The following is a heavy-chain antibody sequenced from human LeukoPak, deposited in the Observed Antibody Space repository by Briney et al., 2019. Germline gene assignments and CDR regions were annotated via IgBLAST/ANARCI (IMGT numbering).Heavy chain of an antibody. CDR1: GFTFSSYS. D-gene: IGHD2-15*01. CDR3: AREMVVVVAATIYYYYGMDV. V-gene: IGHV3-21*01. J-gene: IGHJ6*02. CDR2: ISSSSSYI. Sequence: GGSLTLSCAASGFTFSSYSMNWVRQAPGKGLEWVSSISSSSSYIYYADSVKGRFTISRDNAKNSLYLQMNSLRAEDTAVYYCAREMVVVVAATIYYYYGMDVWGQGTTVTVSS.